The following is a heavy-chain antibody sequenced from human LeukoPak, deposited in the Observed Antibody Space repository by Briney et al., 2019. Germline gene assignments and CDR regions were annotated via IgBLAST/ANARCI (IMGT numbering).Heavy chain of an antibody. Sequence: GGSLRLTCAASGFTFSSYSMSWVRQAPGKGLEWVSSISSRSSYIYYADSVKGRFTISRDNAKNSLYLQMNSLRAEDTAVYYCARGSSNDGEYYFDYWGQGTLVTVSS. J-gene: IGHJ4*02. D-gene: IGHD4-11*01. V-gene: IGHV3-21*01. CDR3: ARGSSNDGEYYFDY. CDR2: ISSRSSYI. CDR1: GFTFSSYS.